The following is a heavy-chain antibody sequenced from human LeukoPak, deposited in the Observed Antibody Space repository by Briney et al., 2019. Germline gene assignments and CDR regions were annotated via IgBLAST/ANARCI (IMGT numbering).Heavy chain of an antibody. J-gene: IGHJ4*02. CDR3: ARQRIAARLGLSL. CDR2: INHSGST. CDR1: GGSISSGGYY. D-gene: IGHD6-6*01. Sequence: PSETLSLTCTVSGGSISSGGYYWSWIRQPPGKGLEWIGEINHSGSTNYNPSLKSRVTISVDTSKNQFSLKLSSVTAADTAVYYCARQRIAARLGLSLWGQGTLVTVSS. V-gene: IGHV4-39*01.